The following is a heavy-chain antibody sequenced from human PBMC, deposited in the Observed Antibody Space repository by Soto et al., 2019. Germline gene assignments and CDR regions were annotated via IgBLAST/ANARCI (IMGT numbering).Heavy chain of an antibody. CDR2: TNSDESRT. J-gene: IGHJ4*02. V-gene: IGHV3-74*01. Sequence: GGSLRLSCAASGFTFSSYWMHWVRQAPGKGLVWVSRTNSDESRTTYGDSVKGRFTISRDNAKNTLYLQMNSLRAEDTAVYYCAKRKYCTSTTCSDYWGQGTQVNVSS. CDR1: GFTFSSYW. D-gene: IGHD2-2*01. CDR3: AKRKYCTSTTCSDY.